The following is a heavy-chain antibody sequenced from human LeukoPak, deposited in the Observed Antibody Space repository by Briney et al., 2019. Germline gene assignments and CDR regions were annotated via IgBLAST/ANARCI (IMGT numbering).Heavy chain of an antibody. J-gene: IGHJ4*02. CDR3: ARSNFYYYDTHLFDY. CDR2: IYYSGST. V-gene: IGHV4-39*01. Sequence: KSSETLSLTCTVSGGSISSSSYYWGWIRQPPGKGLEWIGGIYYSGSTYYNPSLKSRVTISVDTSKNQFSLKLSSVTAADTAVYYCARSNFYYYDTHLFDYWGQGTLVTVSS. D-gene: IGHD3-22*01. CDR1: GGSISSSSYY.